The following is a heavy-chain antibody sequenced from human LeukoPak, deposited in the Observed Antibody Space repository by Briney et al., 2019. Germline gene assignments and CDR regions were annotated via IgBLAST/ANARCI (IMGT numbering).Heavy chain of an antibody. CDR1: GFTVSSNY. J-gene: IGHJ4*02. D-gene: IGHD3-22*01. V-gene: IGHV3-66*01. CDR2: IYSGGST. Sequence: GGSLRLSCAASGFTVSSNYMSWVHQAPGKGLEWVSVIYSGGSTYYADSVKGRFTISRDNSKNTLYLQMNSLRAEDTAVYYCASGGIDSSGFLDYWGQGTLVTVSS. CDR3: ASGGIDSSGFLDY.